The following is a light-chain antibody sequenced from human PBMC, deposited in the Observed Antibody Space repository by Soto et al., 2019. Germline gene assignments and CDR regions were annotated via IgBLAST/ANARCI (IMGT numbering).Light chain of an antibody. Sequence: IVMTQSPDSLPVSLGERATIICKSSQSVLDSSSTKNHLAWYQQKPGQAPKLLIYSASTRKAGVAHRFSGSGSGTDFTLTSNNLQAEGVAVYFCLQYYCVARTFGGGTRVAIK. V-gene: IGKV4-1*01. CDR1: QSVLDSSSTKNH. CDR2: SAS. CDR3: LQYYCVART. J-gene: IGKJ4*01.